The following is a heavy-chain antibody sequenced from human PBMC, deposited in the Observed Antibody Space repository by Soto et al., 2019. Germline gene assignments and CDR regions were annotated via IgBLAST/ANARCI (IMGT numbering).Heavy chain of an antibody. CDR2: INSDGSST. V-gene: IGHV3-74*01. J-gene: IGHJ6*02. D-gene: IGHD3-10*01. CDR3: ARVEGITMVRGVLSSGGMDV. Sequence: EVQLVESGGGLVQPGGSLRLSCAASGFTFSSYWMHWVRQAPGKGLVWVSRINSDGSSTSYADSVKGRFTISRDNAKNTLYLQMNSLRAEDTAVYYCARVEGITMVRGVLSSGGMDVWGQGTTVTVSS. CDR1: GFTFSSYW.